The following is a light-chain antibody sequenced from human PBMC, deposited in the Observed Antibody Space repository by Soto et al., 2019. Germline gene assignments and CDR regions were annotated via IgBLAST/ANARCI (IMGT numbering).Light chain of an antibody. CDR2: AAS. CDR1: QSVSNNY. V-gene: IGKV3-20*01. CDR3: QQYGRAPPT. J-gene: IGKJ1*01. Sequence: EIVLTQSPGTLSLSLGERATRACMYSQSVSNNYLAWYQQKPGQAPRLLIYAASSRATGIPDRFSGSGSGTDFTLTISRLEPEDFAMYYCQQYGRAPPTFGQGTKVDIK.